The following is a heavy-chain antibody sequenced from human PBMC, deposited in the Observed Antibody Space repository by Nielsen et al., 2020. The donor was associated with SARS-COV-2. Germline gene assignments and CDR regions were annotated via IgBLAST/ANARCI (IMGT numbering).Heavy chain of an antibody. Sequence: ASVKVSCKASGYTFTSYDINWVRQATGQGLEWMGWISAYNGNTNYAQKLQGRVTMTTDTSTSTAYMELRSLRSDDTAVYYCARAGVGEVPYYYYGMDVWGQGTTVTVSS. J-gene: IGHJ6*02. CDR1: GYTFTSYD. CDR2: ISAYNGNT. V-gene: IGHV1-18*01. D-gene: IGHD3-10*01. CDR3: ARAGVGEVPYYYYGMDV.